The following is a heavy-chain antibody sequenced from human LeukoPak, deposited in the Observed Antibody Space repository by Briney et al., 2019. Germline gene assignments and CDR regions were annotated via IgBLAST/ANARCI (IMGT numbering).Heavy chain of an antibody. J-gene: IGHJ3*02. V-gene: IGHV3-53*01. D-gene: IGHD1-14*01. CDR3: ARFITRSDAFDI. CDR2: IYSGGST. CDR1: GFTVSSNY. Sequence: GGSLGLSCAASGFTVSSNYMSWVRQAPGKGLEWVSVIYSGGSTYYADSVKGRFTISRDNSKNTLYLQMNSLRAEDTAVYYCARFITRSDAFDIWGQGTMVTVSS.